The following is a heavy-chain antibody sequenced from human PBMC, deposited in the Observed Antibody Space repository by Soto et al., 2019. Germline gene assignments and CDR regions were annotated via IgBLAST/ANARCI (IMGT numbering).Heavy chain of an antibody. V-gene: IGHV3-7*01. Sequence: GGSLSLSCGASGFIFSGYWMSWVRQAPGKGLEWVANMNPDGSETHFVDSVKGRFTISRDNARNSLYLLMNSLTVEDTAMYYCARDEGFSIFHYWGQGALVTVSS. J-gene: IGHJ4*02. CDR1: GFIFSGYW. D-gene: IGHD3-3*01. CDR2: MNPDGSET. CDR3: ARDEGFSIFHY.